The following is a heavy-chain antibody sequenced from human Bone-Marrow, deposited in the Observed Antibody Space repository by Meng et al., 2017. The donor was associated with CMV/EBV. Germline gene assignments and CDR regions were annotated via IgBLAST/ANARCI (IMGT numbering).Heavy chain of an antibody. D-gene: IGHD2-15*01. Sequence: GESLKISCAASGFTFSNHYMSLVRQAPGKGLEWVAKKKLYGSEKYYVDSVKGRFTISRANAKTSLFLHMNSLRVEDTAVYYCARSLGDWGQGTLVTVSS. V-gene: IGHV3-7*01. CDR2: KKLYGSEK. CDR1: GFTFSNHY. J-gene: IGHJ4*02. CDR3: ARSLGD.